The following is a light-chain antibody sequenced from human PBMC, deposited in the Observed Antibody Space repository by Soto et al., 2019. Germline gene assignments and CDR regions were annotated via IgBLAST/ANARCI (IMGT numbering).Light chain of an antibody. CDR3: SSYADSSTYV. Sequence: QSVLTQPASVSGSPGQSINISCTGTSSDVGGYNYVSWYQHHPGKAPKLIIYDVSNRPSGVSNPFSGSKSGNTASLTISGLQPEDEADYYCSSYADSSTYVFGTGTKVTVL. J-gene: IGLJ1*01. CDR1: SSDVGGYNY. CDR2: DVS. V-gene: IGLV2-14*03.